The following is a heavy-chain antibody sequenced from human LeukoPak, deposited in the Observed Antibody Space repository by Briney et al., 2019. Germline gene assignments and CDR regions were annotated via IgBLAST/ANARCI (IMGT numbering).Heavy chain of an antibody. J-gene: IGHJ4*02. CDR2: INPNSGGT. CDR3: ARGRNYYDSSGSNDDFDY. D-gene: IGHD3-22*01. CDR1: GYTFTGYY. Sequence: ASVKVSCKASGYTFTGYYMRWVRQAPGQGLEWMGWINPNSGGTNYAQKFQGRVTMTRDTSISTAYMELSRLRSDDTAVYYCARGRNYYDSSGSNDDFDYWGQGTLVTVSS. V-gene: IGHV1-2*02.